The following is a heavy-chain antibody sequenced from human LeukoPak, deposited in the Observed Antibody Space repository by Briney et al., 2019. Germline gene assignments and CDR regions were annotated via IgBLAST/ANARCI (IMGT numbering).Heavy chain of an antibody. CDR3: ARGEGYYYDSSGYYRPKAGFDY. CDR2: IYTSGST. J-gene: IGHJ4*02. V-gene: IGHV4-4*07. D-gene: IGHD3-22*01. CDR1: GGSISSYY. Sequence: SETLSLTCTVSGGSISSYYWSWIRQPAGKGLEWIGRIYTSGSTNYNPSLKSRVTMSVDTSKNQLSLKLSSVTAADMAVYYCARGEGYYYDSSGYYRPKAGFDYWGQGTLVTVSS.